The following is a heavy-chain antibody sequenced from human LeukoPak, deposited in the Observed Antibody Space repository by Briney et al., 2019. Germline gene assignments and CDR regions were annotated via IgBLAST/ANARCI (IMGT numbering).Heavy chain of an antibody. V-gene: IGHV1-8*03. Sequence: ASVKVSCKASGYTFTSYGISWVRQAPGQGLEWMGWMNPNSGNTGYAQKFQGRVTITRNTSISTAYMELSSLRSEDTAVYYCARDRGSYSDFDYWGQGTLVTVSS. CDR1: GYTFTSYG. J-gene: IGHJ4*02. CDR2: MNPNSGNT. D-gene: IGHD1-26*01. CDR3: ARDRGSYSDFDY.